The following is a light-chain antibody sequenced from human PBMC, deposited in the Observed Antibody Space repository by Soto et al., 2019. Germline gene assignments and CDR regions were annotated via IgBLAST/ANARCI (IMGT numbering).Light chain of an antibody. CDR1: SSDVGSYNY. V-gene: IGLV2-14*01. J-gene: IGLJ1*01. CDR3: SSYAGSSNV. Sequence: QSVLTQPASVSGSPGQSITISCTGTSSDVGSYNYVSWYQQHPGKAPKLMIYEVSNRPSGVSNRFSGSKSGNTASLTISGLQTEDEAEYYCSSYAGSSNVFGTGTKLTVL. CDR2: EVS.